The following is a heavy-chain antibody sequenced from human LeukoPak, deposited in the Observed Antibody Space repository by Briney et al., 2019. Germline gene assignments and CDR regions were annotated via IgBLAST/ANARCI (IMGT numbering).Heavy chain of an antibody. J-gene: IGHJ4*02. CDR2: IYHSGST. D-gene: IGHD1-26*01. CDR1: GYSISSGYY. Sequence: SETLSLXCAVSGYSISSGYYWGWIRQPPGKGLEWIGSIYHSGSTYYNPSLKSRVTMSLDTSKNQFSLRLSSVTAADTAVYYCARGSGGGSDSWGQGTLVTVSS. V-gene: IGHV4-38-2*01. CDR3: ARGSGGGSDS.